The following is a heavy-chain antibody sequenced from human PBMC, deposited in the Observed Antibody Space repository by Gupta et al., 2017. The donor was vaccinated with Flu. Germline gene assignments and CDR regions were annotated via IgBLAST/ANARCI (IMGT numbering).Heavy chain of an antibody. J-gene: IGHJ4*02. CDR3: ARDSRDERGLTFGFQY. D-gene: IGHD5-12*01. Sequence: EVHLLESGGGLVQRGGSLRLSCVASGYPFSTYGMTWVRQAPGKGLEWVSSISSSGGAKHYADSGNGRVTISRDNTKNTVSLQLNNLRVEDAALYYCARDSRDERGLTFGFQYCGQGALVTVSS. V-gene: IGHV3-23*01. CDR1: GYPFSTYG. CDR2: ISSSGGAK.